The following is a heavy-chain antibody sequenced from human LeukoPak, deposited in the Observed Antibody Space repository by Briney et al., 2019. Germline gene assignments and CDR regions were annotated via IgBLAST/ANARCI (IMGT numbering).Heavy chain of an antibody. CDR3: ARGGGSYFSSWFDP. CDR2: IYYSGST. Sequence: SETLSLTCTVSGGSISSYYWSWIRQPPGKGLEWIGYIYYSGSTNYNPSLKSRVTISVDTSKNQFSLKLSSVTAADTAVHYCARGGGSYFSSWFDPWGQGTLVTVSS. D-gene: IGHD1-26*01. CDR1: GGSISSYY. J-gene: IGHJ5*02. V-gene: IGHV4-59*01.